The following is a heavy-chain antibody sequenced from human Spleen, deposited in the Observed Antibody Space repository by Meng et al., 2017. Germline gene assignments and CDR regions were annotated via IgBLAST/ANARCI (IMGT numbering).Heavy chain of an antibody. J-gene: IGHJ5*02. V-gene: IGHV3-74*01. Sequence: EVQLVESGGGVVQPGGSLRLSCAASGFTFRTYGMHWVRQAPGKGLVWVSRINNDGGSRNYADSVKGRFTIARDNAKNTLYLQMNSLRAEDTAVYYCARGGIATTGTSAWGQGTLVTVSS. CDR3: ARGGIATTGTSA. CDR1: GFTFRTYG. D-gene: IGHD6-13*01. CDR2: INNDGGSR.